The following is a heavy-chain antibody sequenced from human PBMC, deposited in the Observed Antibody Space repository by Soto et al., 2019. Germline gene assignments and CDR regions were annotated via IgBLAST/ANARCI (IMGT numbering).Heavy chain of an antibody. D-gene: IGHD3-3*01. CDR1: GGSINNYY. CDR2: IYYTGTS. V-gene: IGHV4-59*01. Sequence: QVQLQESGPGLVRPSETLSLTCTVSGGSINNYYWSWIRQPPGKGLEWIGNIYYTGTSAYSPSLKSLVTMSVDTSKSQFSLKLSSVTAADTAMYYCARFDFWSGPTTGALVYWGQGTLVTVSS. CDR3: ARFDFWSGPTTGALVY. J-gene: IGHJ4*02.